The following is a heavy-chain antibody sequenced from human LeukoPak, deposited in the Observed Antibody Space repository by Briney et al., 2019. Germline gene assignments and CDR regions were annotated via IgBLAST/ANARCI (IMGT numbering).Heavy chain of an antibody. D-gene: IGHD3-22*01. CDR1: GGTFSSYA. V-gene: IGHV1-69*13. J-gene: IGHJ4*02. CDR3: ARESYYDSSGSSYYFDY. Sequence: SVKVSCKASGGTFSSYAISWVRQAPGQRLEWMGGIIPIFGTANYAQKFQGRVTITADESTSTAYMELSSLRSEDTAVYYCARESYYDSSGSSYYFDYWGQGTLVTVSS. CDR2: IIPIFGTA.